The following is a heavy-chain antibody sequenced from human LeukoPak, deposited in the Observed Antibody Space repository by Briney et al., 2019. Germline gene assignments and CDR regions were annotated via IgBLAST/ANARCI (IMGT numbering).Heavy chain of an antibody. J-gene: IGHJ5*02. D-gene: IGHD6-19*01. V-gene: IGHV1-2*02. CDR3: ARDRISVTDPPNWFDP. CDR2: INPNSGGT. Sequence: GASVKVSCKASGYTFTGYYMHWVRQAPGQGLEWMGWINPNSGGTNYALKFQGRVTMTRDTSISTAYMELSSLRSEDTAMYYCARDRISVTDPPNWFDPWGQGTLVTVSS. CDR1: GYTFTGYY.